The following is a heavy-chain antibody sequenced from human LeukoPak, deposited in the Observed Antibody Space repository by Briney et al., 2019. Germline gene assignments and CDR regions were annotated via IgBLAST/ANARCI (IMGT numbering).Heavy chain of an antibody. Sequence: ASVKVSCKVSKYTLTELSMHWVRQAPGKGLEWMGGFDPEDGETIYAQKFQGRVTMTEDTSTDTAYMELSSLRSEDTAVYYCATRERFLEWLPFDYWGQGTLVTVSS. CDR3: ATRERFLEWLPFDY. V-gene: IGHV1-24*01. CDR1: KYTLTELS. D-gene: IGHD3-3*01. J-gene: IGHJ4*02. CDR2: FDPEDGET.